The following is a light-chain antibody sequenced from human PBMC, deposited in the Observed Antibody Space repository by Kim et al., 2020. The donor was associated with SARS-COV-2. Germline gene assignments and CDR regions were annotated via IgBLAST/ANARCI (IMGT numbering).Light chain of an antibody. Sequence: GQSVTISCTGTSSDIGGCKYVSWYQRHPGKAPKVLIYGVTKRPSGVPDRFSGSKSGNTASLTVSGLQAEDEADYFCGSYAGSNTLVFGGGTQLTVL. CDR3: GSYAGSNTLV. V-gene: IGLV2-8*01. CDR1: SSDIGGCKY. CDR2: GVT. J-gene: IGLJ2*01.